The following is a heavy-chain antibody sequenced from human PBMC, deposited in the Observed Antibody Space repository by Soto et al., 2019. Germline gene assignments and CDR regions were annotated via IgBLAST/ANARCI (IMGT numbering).Heavy chain of an antibody. D-gene: IGHD3-3*01. Sequence: GGSLRLSCTASGFTFGDYAMSWVRQAPGKGLEWVGFIRSKAYGGTTEYAASVKGRFTISRDDSKSIAYLQMNSLKTEDTAVYYCTSQCYDFWSGFRSDWGQGTLVTVSS. CDR3: TSQCYDFWSGFRSD. CDR2: IRSKAYGGTT. J-gene: IGHJ4*02. CDR1: GFTFGDYA. V-gene: IGHV3-49*04.